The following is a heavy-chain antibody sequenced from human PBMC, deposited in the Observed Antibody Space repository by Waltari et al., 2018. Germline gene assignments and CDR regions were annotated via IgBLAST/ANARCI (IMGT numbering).Heavy chain of an antibody. V-gene: IGHV1-2*02. CDR3: ARVGRGLLAAAGLYYFDY. CDR2: TNPNSGGT. Sequence: QVQLVQSGAEVKKPGASVKVSCKASGYTFTGYYMHWVRQAPGQGLEWMGWTNPNSGGTNYAQKFPGRVTMTRDTSSSTAYMELSRLRSDDTAVYYCARVGRGLLAAAGLYYFDYWGQGTLVTVSS. D-gene: IGHD6-13*01. J-gene: IGHJ4*02. CDR1: GYTFTGYY.